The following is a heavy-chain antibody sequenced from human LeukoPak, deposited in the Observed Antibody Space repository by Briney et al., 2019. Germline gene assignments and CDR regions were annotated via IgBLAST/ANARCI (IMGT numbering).Heavy chain of an antibody. J-gene: IGHJ4*02. CDR2: TSSSGDST. CDR3: AKDRTRIVGATFRFDY. V-gene: IGHV3-23*01. CDR1: GFTFRNYA. Sequence: PGGSLRLSCAASGFTFRNYAMSWVRQAPGKGLEWVSTTSSSGDSTFYADSVKGRFTISRDNSQNSLYLQMNSLRADDTAVYYCAKDRTRIVGATFRFDYWGQGTLVTVSS. D-gene: IGHD1-26*01.